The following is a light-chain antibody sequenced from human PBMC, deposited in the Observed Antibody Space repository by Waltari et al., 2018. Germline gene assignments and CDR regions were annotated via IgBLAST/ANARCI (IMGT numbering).Light chain of an antibody. CDR1: LSIGSS. CDR3: HQARSLPST. J-gene: IGKJ5*01. V-gene: IGKV6-21*02. Sequence: TCQASLSIGSSLQWFQQKPDQSPKRLIEYAAQSISGVPSRFSGRGSGTDFTLTITRLEGEDAATYYCHQARSLPSTFVQGTRLDI. CDR2: YAA.